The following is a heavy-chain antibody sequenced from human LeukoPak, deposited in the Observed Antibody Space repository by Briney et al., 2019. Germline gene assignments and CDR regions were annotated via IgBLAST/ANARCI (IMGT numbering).Heavy chain of an antibody. J-gene: IGHJ3*02. CDR3: AAAPYYYDSSGYHEADAFDI. CDR1: GFTFTSSA. Sequence: SVTVSCTASGFTFTSSAVQWVRQARGQRLEWIGWIVVGSGNTNYAQKFQERVTITRDMSTSTAYMELSGLRSEDTAVYYCAAAPYYYDSSGYHEADAFDIWGQGTMVTVSS. V-gene: IGHV1-58*01. CDR2: IVVGSGNT. D-gene: IGHD3-22*01.